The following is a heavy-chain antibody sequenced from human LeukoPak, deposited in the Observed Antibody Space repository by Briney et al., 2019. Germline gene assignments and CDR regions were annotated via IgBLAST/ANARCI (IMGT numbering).Heavy chain of an antibody. CDR3: ARQVVLSLDY. V-gene: IGHV4-59*08. CDR1: GGSISSYY. CDR2: IYYSGST. Sequence: PSETLSLTCTVSGGSISSYYWSWIRQPPGKGLEWIGYIYYSGSTNYNPSLKSRVTISVDTSKNQFSLKLSSVTAADTAVYYCARQVVLSLDYWGQGTLVTVSS. D-gene: IGHD2-15*01. J-gene: IGHJ4*02.